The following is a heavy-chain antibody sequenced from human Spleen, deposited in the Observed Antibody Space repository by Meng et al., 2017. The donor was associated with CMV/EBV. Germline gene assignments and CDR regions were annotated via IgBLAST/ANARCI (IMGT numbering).Heavy chain of an antibody. Sequence: QITLKESGPTLVKPXPTLTLTCXFVGFSLSTGGGGVGWSRQPPGKGLGWLALIYWDDDKRYSPSLKSRLTITKDTSKNQVVLTMTNMDPVDTATYYCAHIGIWSGYHHRFDPWGQGTLVTVSS. CDR1: GFSLSTGGGG. V-gene: IGHV2-5*02. CDR2: IYWDDDK. J-gene: IGHJ5*02. CDR3: AHIGIWSGYHHRFDP. D-gene: IGHD3-3*01.